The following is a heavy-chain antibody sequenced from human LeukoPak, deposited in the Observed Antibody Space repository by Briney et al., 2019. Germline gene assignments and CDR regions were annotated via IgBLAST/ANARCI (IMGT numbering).Heavy chain of an antibody. CDR2: TYYRSKWYN. Sequence: SQTLSLTCAISGDSVSSNSAAWNWIRQSPSRGLEWLGRTYYRSKWYNDYAVSVKSRITINPDTSKNQFSLQLNSVTPENTAVYYCARGDSSSWYNWFDPWGQGTLVTVSS. CDR3: ARGDSSSWYNWFDP. V-gene: IGHV6-1*01. D-gene: IGHD6-13*01. CDR1: GDSVSSNSAA. J-gene: IGHJ5*02.